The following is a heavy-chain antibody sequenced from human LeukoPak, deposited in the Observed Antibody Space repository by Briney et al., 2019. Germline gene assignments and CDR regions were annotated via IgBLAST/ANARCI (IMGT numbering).Heavy chain of an antibody. Sequence: PGGSLRLSCAASGFTFSSYAMSWVRQAPGKGLEWVSAISGSGGSTYYADSVKGRFAISRDNSKNTLYLQMNSLRAEDTAVYYCAKLQKGVVIIGFDYWGQGTLVTVSS. J-gene: IGHJ4*02. D-gene: IGHD3-3*01. CDR3: AKLQKGVVIIGFDY. V-gene: IGHV3-23*01. CDR1: GFTFSSYA. CDR2: ISGSGGST.